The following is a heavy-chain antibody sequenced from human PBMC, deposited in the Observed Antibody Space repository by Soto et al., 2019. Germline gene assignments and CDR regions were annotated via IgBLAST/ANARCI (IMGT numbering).Heavy chain of an antibody. V-gene: IGHV3-30*18. J-gene: IGHJ4*02. D-gene: IGHD2-15*01. CDR1: GFTFSNSG. CDR3: AKGCAGGTSCVYIDY. CDR2: ISHDGNNK. Sequence: QAQLVESGGGVVQPGRSLRLSCAASGFTFSNSGMHWVRQAPGKGLEWVALISHDGNNKLYADSVKGRFTISRDNSKNTVYLQMNSLRTEDTAVYYCAKGCAGGTSCVYIDYWGQGTLVSVSS.